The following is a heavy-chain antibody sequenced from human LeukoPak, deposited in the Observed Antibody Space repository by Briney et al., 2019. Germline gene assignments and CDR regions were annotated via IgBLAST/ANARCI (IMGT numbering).Heavy chain of an antibody. CDR3: ARDRYYYDSSGYYPVLDAFDI. CDR2: ISYDGRNK. V-gene: IGHV3-30*03. J-gene: IGHJ3*02. CDR1: GFTFNNYG. D-gene: IGHD3-22*01. Sequence: PGGSLRLSCAASGFTFNNYGMHWVRQAPGKGLEWVAVISYDGRNKHYPDSVKGRFTISRDNSKNTLYLQMNSLRAEDTAVYYCARDRYYYDSSGYYPVLDAFDIWGQGTMVTVSS.